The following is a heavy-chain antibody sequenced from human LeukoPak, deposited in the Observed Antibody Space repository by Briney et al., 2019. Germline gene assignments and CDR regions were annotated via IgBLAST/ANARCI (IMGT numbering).Heavy chain of an antibody. D-gene: IGHD5-24*01. Sequence: PGGSLRLSCAASGFTFSSYSMNWVRQAPGKGLEYVSYISSGSGTIYYADSVKGRFTISRDNARNSLYLQMDSLRGEDTAVYYCARDLMAEAFDIWGQGTMVTVSS. V-gene: IGHV3-48*04. J-gene: IGHJ3*02. CDR2: ISSGSGTI. CDR3: ARDLMAEAFDI. CDR1: GFTFSSYS.